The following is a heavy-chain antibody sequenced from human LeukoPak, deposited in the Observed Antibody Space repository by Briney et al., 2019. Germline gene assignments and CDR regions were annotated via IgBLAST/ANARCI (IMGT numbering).Heavy chain of an antibody. D-gene: IGHD1-26*01. CDR2: IPYDGSYK. Sequence: GGSLRLSCAASGSTFSTYGFHWVRQAPGKGLEWVAVIPYDGSYKYYADSVKGRFTISRDNSKNTLYLQMNTLRAEDTAVYYCAKEVGYGMDVWGQGTTVTVSS. CDR1: GSTFSTYG. J-gene: IGHJ6*02. V-gene: IGHV3-30*18. CDR3: AKEVGYGMDV.